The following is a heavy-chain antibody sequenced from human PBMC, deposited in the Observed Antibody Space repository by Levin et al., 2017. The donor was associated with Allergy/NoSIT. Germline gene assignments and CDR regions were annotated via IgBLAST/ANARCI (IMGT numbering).Heavy chain of an antibody. CDR3: AKGYSSGWLNWFDP. D-gene: IGHD6-19*01. CDR1: GFTFSSYA. J-gene: IGHJ5*02. Sequence: GESLKISCAASGFTFSSYAMSWVRQAPGKGLEWVSAISGSGGSTYYADSVKGRFTISRDNSKNTLYLQMNSLRAEDTAVYYCAKGYSSGWLNWFDPWGQGTLVTVSS. V-gene: IGHV3-23*01. CDR2: ISGSGGST.